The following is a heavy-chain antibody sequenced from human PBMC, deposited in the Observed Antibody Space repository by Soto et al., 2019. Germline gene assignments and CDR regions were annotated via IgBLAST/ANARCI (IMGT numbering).Heavy chain of an antibody. V-gene: IGHV3-30*18. CDR1: GFTVTNYG. Sequence: GGSLRLSCAASGFTVTNYGLHWVRQAPGKGLEWVAVISHDGINKYYEDSVKGRFTISRDTSKNTLYLQMNSLRPEGTAVYFCAKDRGYEILDSWGQGTQVTVSS. J-gene: IGHJ4*02. CDR2: ISHDGINK. CDR3: AKDRGYEILDS. D-gene: IGHD5-12*01.